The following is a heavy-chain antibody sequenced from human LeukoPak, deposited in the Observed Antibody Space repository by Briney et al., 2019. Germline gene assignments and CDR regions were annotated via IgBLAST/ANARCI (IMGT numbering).Heavy chain of an antibody. J-gene: IGHJ3*02. V-gene: IGHV3-48*02. CDR1: GFTFTTYP. CDR3: ARDTIVGATDASDI. CDR2: IRTTAEGAKYA. D-gene: IGHD1-26*01. Sequence: AGPLTLPCTTPGFTFTTYPINWARKPQARGQEWISTIRTTAEGAKYAYYEGSVKGRVTISRDDGKNTLYLHMNSLRDDDTAVYYCARDTIVGATDASDIWAKGQWSPSLQ.